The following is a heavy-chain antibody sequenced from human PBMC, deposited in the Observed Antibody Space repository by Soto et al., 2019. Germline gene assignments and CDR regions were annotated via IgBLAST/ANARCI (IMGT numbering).Heavy chain of an antibody. CDR1: GFTFSNAW. J-gene: IGHJ4*02. CDR2: IKSKTDGGTT. CDR3: TTVSPYLQWLAFDY. Sequence: GGSLRLSCAASGFTFSNAWMSWVRQAPGKGLEWVGRIKSKTDGGTTDYAAPVKGRFTISRDDSKNTPYLQMNSLKTEDTAVYYCTTVSPYLQWLAFDYWGQGTLVTVSS. V-gene: IGHV3-15*01. D-gene: IGHD6-19*01.